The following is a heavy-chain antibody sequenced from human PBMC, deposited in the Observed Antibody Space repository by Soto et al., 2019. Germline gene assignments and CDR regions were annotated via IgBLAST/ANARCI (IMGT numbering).Heavy chain of an antibody. CDR1: GGSISSYY. J-gene: IGHJ6*03. D-gene: IGHD3-10*01. CDR3: AGQSRGYGSGSDERDYYYYYYMDV. CDR2: IYYSGST. V-gene: IGHV4-59*08. Sequence: SETLSLTCTVSGGSISSYYWSWIRQPPGKGLEWIGYIYYSGSTNYNPSLKSRVTISVDTSKNQFSLKLSSVTAADTAVYYCAGQSRGYGSGSDERDYYYYYYMDVWGKGTTVTVSS.